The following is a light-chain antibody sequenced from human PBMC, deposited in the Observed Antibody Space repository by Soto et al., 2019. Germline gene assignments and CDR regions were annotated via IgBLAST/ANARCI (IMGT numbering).Light chain of an antibody. CDR1: EGISSF. CDR3: KKSYSTHIN. V-gene: IGKV1-39*01. J-gene: IGKJ5*01. CDR2: AAY. Sequence: IQMTQSPSSLSASVCERVTITCMASEGISSFLAWYQQKQGKAPKPLIYAAYSLQSGVPSRFSGSGSGKDFTITISSLQNEDFENYYCKKSYSTHINFGQGTRLELK.